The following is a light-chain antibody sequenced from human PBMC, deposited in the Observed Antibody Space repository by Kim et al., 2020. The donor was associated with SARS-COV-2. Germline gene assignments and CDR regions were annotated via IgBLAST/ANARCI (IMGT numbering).Light chain of an antibody. Sequence: ELTQPPSAFGTPGQRVTISCSGSNSNIGSNAVNWYQQLPGTAPKLLIYSNNQRPSGVPDRFSGPKSGTSASLAISGLQSEDEADYYCAAWDGSLNGWVFGGGTQLTVL. CDR2: SNN. V-gene: IGLV1-44*01. CDR1: NSNIGSNA. J-gene: IGLJ3*02. CDR3: AAWDGSLNGWV.